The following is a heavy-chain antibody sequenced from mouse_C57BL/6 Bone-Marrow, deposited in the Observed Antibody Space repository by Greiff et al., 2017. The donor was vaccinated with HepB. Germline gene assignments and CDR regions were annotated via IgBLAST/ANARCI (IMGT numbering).Heavy chain of an antibody. J-gene: IGHJ2*01. CDR2: IYPGDGDT. Sequence: VKLLESGAELVKPGASVKISCKASGYAFSSYWMNWVKQRPGKGLEWIGQIYPGDGDTNYNGKFKGKATLTADKSSSTAYMQLSSLTSEDSAVYFCARWGYYGSDFDSWGQGTTLTVSS. CDR1: GYAFSSYW. V-gene: IGHV1-80*01. D-gene: IGHD1-1*01. CDR3: ARWGYYGSDFDS.